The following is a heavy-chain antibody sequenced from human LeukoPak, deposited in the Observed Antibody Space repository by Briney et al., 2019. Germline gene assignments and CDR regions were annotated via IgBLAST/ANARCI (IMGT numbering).Heavy chain of an antibody. CDR3: ARVGDYDFYRCEY. D-gene: IGHD2-21*02. Sequence: SLKLSLNSSRGPFSRYAITMVAQAPGQGLEWMGGIIPTFGTANYAQKFQGRVTITADESTSTASMALSSPRSQDTTLSYCARVGDYDFYRCEYWGQGTLVTVSS. V-gene: IGHV1-69*13. CDR1: RGPFSRYA. J-gene: IGHJ4*02. CDR2: IIPTFGTA.